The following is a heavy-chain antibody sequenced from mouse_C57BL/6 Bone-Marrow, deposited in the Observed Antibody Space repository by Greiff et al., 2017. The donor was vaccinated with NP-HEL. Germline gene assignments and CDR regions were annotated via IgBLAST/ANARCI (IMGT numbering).Heavy chain of an antibody. CDR1: GYTFTSYW. D-gene: IGHD1-1*01. CDR2: IHPNSGST. J-gene: IGHJ4*01. Sequence: QVQLQQPGAELVKPGASVKLSCKASGYTFTSYWMHWVKQRPGQGLEWIGMIHPNSGSTNYNEKFKSKATLTVDKSSSTAYMQLSSLTSEDSAVYYCAMNGHYYGSSYAMDYWGQGTSVTVSS. V-gene: IGHV1-64*01. CDR3: AMNGHYYGSSYAMDY.